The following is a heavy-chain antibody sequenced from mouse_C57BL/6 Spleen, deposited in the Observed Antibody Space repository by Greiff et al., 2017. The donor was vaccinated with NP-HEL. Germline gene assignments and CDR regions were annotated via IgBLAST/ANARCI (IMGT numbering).Heavy chain of an antibody. V-gene: IGHV14-4*01. CDR2: IDPENGDT. J-gene: IGHJ4*01. CDR3: TTWRGYYYGSTMDY. Sequence: EVKLLESGAELVRPGASVKLSCTASGFNIKDDYMHWVKQRPEQGLEWIGWIDPENGDTEYASKFQGKATITADTSSNTAYLQLSSLTSEDTAVYYCTTWRGYYYGSTMDYWGQGTSVTVSS. D-gene: IGHD1-1*01. CDR1: GFNIKDDY.